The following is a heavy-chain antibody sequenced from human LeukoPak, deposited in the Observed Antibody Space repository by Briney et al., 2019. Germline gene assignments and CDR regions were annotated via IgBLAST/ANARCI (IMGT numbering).Heavy chain of an antibody. J-gene: IGHJ4*02. CDR1: GYTFTSYG. Sequence: ASVKVSCKASGYTFTSYGISWVRQAPGQGLEWMGWISAYNGNTNYAQKLQGRVTMTTDTSTSTAYMELRSLRSDDTAVYYCAWRDYYDSSGLLDYWGQGTLVTVSS. D-gene: IGHD3-22*01. V-gene: IGHV1-18*01. CDR3: AWRDYYDSSGLLDY. CDR2: ISAYNGNT.